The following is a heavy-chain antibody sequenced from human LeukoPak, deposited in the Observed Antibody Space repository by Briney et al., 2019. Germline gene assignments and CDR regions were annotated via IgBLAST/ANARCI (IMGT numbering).Heavy chain of an antibody. CDR1: GFSFSSFA. CDR2: ISGSGGDST. J-gene: IGHJ4*01. Sequence: GGSLRLSCAASGFSFSSFAMSWVRQAPGKGLEWVSAISGSGGDSTYYADSVKGRFTISRDNSKNTLYLQMNSLRAEETAVYYCAKGMRWELPLAYCGQGTLVTVSS. D-gene: IGHD2-15*01. V-gene: IGHV3-23*01. CDR3: AKGMRWELPLAY.